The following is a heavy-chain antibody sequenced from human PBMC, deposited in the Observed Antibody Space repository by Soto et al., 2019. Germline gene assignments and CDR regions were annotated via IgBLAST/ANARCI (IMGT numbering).Heavy chain of an antibody. J-gene: IGHJ4*02. CDR2: ISGSGGST. V-gene: IGHV3-23*01. CDR1: GFTFSSYA. CDR3: AKDEPTPYSYGSGSYIDY. D-gene: IGHD3-10*01. Sequence: EVQLLESGGGLVQPGGSLRLSCAASGFTFSSYAMSWVRQAPGKGLEWVSAISGSGGSTYYADSVKGRFTISRDNSKNTLYLQMNSLRAEDTAVYYCAKDEPTPYSYGSGSYIDYWGQGTLVTVSS.